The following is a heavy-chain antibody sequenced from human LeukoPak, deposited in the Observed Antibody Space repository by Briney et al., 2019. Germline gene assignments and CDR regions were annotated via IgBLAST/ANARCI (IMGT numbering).Heavy chain of an antibody. J-gene: IGHJ3*02. CDR2: IRSKAKSYAT. CDR1: GFTFSDSA. CDR3: IHYYDGSGYYGAFDS. V-gene: IGHV3-73*01. Sequence: GGSLKLSCAASGFTFSDSAVHWVRQASGKGLEWVGRIRSKAKSYATAYAASVKGRFTISRDDSETTAYLQMNSLKTEDTAVYYCIHYYDGSGYYGAFDSWGQGTMVTVSS. D-gene: IGHD3-22*01.